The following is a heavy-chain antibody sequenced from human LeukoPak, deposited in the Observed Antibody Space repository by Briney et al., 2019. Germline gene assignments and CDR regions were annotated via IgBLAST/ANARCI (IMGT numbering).Heavy chain of an antibody. Sequence: GGSLRLSCAASGFTFSSYAMHWVRQAPGKGLEWVAIISYDGSNKYYAESVKGRFTISRDNSKNTLYLQMNSLRAEDTAVYYCAKASRGYCSSTSCFGLDYWGQGTLVTVSS. D-gene: IGHD2-2*01. CDR1: GFTFSSYA. J-gene: IGHJ4*02. V-gene: IGHV3-30*04. CDR3: AKASRGYCSSTSCFGLDY. CDR2: ISYDGSNK.